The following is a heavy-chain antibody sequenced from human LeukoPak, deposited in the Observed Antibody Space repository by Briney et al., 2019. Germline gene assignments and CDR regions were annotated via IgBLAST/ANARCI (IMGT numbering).Heavy chain of an antibody. J-gene: IGHJ4*02. CDR3: AKGSTYYYDSSGYLAS. CDR1: GFTFDDYA. Sequence: GRSLRLSCAASGFTFDDYAMHWVRQAPGKGLEWVSGISWNSGSIGYADSVKGRFTISRDNAKNSLYLQMNSLRAEDTALYYCAKGSTYYYDSSGYLASRGQGTLLTVSS. CDR2: ISWNSGSI. D-gene: IGHD3-22*01. V-gene: IGHV3-9*01.